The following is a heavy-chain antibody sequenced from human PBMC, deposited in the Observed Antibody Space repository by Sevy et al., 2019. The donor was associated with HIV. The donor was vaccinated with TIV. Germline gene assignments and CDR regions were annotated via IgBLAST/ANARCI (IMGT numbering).Heavy chain of an antibody. Sequence: GGSLRLSCAASGFTFSSYAMSWVRQAPGKGLEWVSAISGSGGSTYYADSVKGRFTISRDNSKNTMYLQRNSLIAEDTAVYYCAKEHGSGGYTRGAFDIWGQGTMVTVSS. CDR1: GFTFSSYA. V-gene: IGHV3-23*01. CDR3: AKEHGSGGYTRGAFDI. J-gene: IGHJ3*02. CDR2: ISGSGGST. D-gene: IGHD3-10*01.